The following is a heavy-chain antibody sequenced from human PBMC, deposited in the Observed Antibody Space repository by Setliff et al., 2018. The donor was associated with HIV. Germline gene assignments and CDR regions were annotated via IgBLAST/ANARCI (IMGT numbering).Heavy chain of an antibody. V-gene: IGHV1-8*01. CDR1: GSTFSTYD. D-gene: IGHD6-13*01. J-gene: IGHJ6*02. CDR3: ASSWSRIRYYGMDV. CDR2: MNTNSGNT. Sequence: GASVKVSCKSSGSTFSTYDINWVRQATGQGLEWMGWMNTNSGNTGYAQKFQGRVTMTRNTSISTAYMELSSLRSDDTAVYYCASSWSRIRYYGMDVWGQGTTVTVSS.